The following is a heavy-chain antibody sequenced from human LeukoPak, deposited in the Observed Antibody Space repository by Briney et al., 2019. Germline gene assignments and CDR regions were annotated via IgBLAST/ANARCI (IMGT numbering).Heavy chain of an antibody. V-gene: IGHV1-2*02. D-gene: IGHD3-3*01. CDR1: GYTFTGYY. Sequence: ASVKVSCKASGYTFTGYYMHWVRQAPGQGLEWMGWINPNSGGTNYAQKFQGRVTMTRDTSISTAYMELSRLRSDDTAVYYCATDYNDFWSGYYPYFDYWGQGTLVTVSS. CDR2: INPNSGGT. J-gene: IGHJ4*02. CDR3: ATDYNDFWSGYYPYFDY.